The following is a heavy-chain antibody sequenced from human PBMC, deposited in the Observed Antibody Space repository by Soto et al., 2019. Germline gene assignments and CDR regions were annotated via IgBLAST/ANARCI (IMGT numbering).Heavy chain of an antibody. Sequence: XGSLSLSFAASGFTFGSYSMNWVRQAPGKGLEWVSSISSSSSYIYYADSVKGRFAISRDNAKNSLYLQMNSLRAEDTAVYYCARGQLRDGAFGVVYYGMDVCGQGTTVTVPS. CDR2: ISSSSSYI. J-gene: IGHJ6*02. V-gene: IGHV3-21*01. CDR1: GFTFGSYS. CDR3: ARGQLRDGAFGVVYYGMDV. D-gene: IGHD3-3*01.